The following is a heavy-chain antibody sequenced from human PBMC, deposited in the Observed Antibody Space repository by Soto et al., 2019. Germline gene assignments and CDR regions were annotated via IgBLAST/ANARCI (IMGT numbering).Heavy chain of an antibody. D-gene: IGHD3-22*01. CDR3: ASGSQYYDSSGYYPGFDY. J-gene: IGHJ4*02. CDR2: IIPIFGTA. CDR1: GGTFSSYA. Sequence: SVKVSCKASGGTFSSYAISWVRQAPGQGLEWMGGIIPIFGTANYAQKFQGRVTITADESTSTAYMELSSLRSEDTAVYYCASGSQYYDSSGYYPGFDYWGQGTLVTVSS. V-gene: IGHV1-69*13.